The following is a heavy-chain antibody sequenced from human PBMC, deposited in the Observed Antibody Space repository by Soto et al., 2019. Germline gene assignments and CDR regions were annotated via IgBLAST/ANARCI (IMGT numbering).Heavy chain of an antibody. Sequence: EVQLLESGGTLVQPGGSLRLSCVASGFTFSSYAMSWVRQAPGKGLEWVSAISGSGGNTYYADSVKGRFTISRDNSKNTLYLQMNSLRAEDTAVYYCAKGFIVGATTPEFDDWGQGTLVTVSS. CDR1: GFTFSSYA. D-gene: IGHD1-26*01. J-gene: IGHJ4*02. CDR2: ISGSGGNT. V-gene: IGHV3-23*01. CDR3: AKGFIVGATTPEFDD.